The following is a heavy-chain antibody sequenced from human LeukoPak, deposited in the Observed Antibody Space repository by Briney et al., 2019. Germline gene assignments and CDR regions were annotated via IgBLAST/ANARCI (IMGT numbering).Heavy chain of an antibody. CDR2: LYSGGNT. CDR3: ARLLRGPVVPAAVVSQPIDY. D-gene: IGHD2-2*01. CDR1: GFTVSSNY. V-gene: IGHV3-53*05. Sequence: PGGSLRLSFAVSGFTVSSNYMSWVRQAPGKGLEWVSVLYSGGNTYYADSVKGRFTISRDNSKNTLYLQMNSLRAEDTAVYYCARLLRGPVVPAAVVSQPIDYWGQGTLVTVSS. J-gene: IGHJ4*02.